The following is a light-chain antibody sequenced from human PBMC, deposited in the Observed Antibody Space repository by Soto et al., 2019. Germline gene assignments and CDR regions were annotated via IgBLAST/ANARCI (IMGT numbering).Light chain of an antibody. CDR1: QTVSNY. Sequence: DIQMTQSPSSLSASVGDRVTITCRASQTVSNYLSWYQQKPGKAPKLLIYAASTLQRGVPSRFSGSGSGTDFTLTIRSLQPEDFGAYFCHQSYITPPSFGQGTKVEIK. CDR2: AAS. V-gene: IGKV1-39*01. CDR3: HQSYITPPS. J-gene: IGKJ1*01.